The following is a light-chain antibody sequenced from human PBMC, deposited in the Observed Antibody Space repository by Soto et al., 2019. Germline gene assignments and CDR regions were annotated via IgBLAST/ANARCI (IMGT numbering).Light chain of an antibody. CDR3: QHYNSYSEA. J-gene: IGKJ1*01. CDR1: QTISSW. V-gene: IGKV1-5*03. CDR2: KAS. Sequence: DIKMNNSPSTLSGSVGDSLTITCRASQTISSWLAWYQQKPGKAPKILIYKASTLKSGVPSRFSGSGSGTEFTLTISRLQPDDFLTYYSQHYNSYSEAFGQVTKVDIK.